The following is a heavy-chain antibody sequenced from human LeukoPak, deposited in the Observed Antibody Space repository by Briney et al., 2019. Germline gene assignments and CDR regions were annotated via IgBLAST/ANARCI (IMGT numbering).Heavy chain of an antibody. CDR1: GYTFTGYY. CDR2: INPNSGGT. J-gene: IGHJ5*02. Sequence: ASVKVSCKASGYTFTGYYIHWVRQAPGQGLEWMGWINPNSGGTNYAQKFQGRVTMTRDTSISTAYMELSSLRSDDTAVYYCARWGYDILTGYYTISFDPWGQGTLVTVSP. CDR3: ARWGYDILTGYYTISFDP. V-gene: IGHV1-2*02. D-gene: IGHD3-9*01.